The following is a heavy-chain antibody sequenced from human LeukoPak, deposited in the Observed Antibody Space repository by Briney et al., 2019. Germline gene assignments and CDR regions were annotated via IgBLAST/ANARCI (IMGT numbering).Heavy chain of an antibody. J-gene: IGHJ4*02. CDR2: ISSSGNTI. V-gene: IGHV3-48*03. CDR1: GFTFSSYE. CDR3: ARDLPRLGMDGYFDY. Sequence: GGSLSLSCAASGFTFSSYEMNWVRQAPGNGLEWVSYISSSGNTIHYADFVKGRFTISRDNAKNSLHLQMNSLRAEDTAVYYCARDLPRLGMDGYFDYWGQGTLVTVSS. D-gene: IGHD7-27*01.